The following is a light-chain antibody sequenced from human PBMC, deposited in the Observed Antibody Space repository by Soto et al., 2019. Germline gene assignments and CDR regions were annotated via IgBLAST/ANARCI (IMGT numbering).Light chain of an antibody. CDR2: DAS. CDR3: QQYNSYSFSP. Sequence: DIQMTQSPSTLSASVGDRVTITCRASQSVSSWLAWYQQTPGKAPKLLIYDASTLESGVPSRFSGSGSGTEFTLTISSLQPDDFATYYCQQYNSYSFSPFGQGTKVDIK. CDR1: QSVSSW. J-gene: IGKJ1*01. V-gene: IGKV1-5*01.